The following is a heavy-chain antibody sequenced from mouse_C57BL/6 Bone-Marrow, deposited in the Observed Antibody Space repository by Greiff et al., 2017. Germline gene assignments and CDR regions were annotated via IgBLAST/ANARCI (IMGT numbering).Heavy chain of an antibody. Sequence: QVHVKQPGAELVRPGTSVKLSCKASGYTFTSYWMHWVKQRPGQGLEWIGVIDPSDSYTNYNQKFKGKATLTVDTSSSTAYMQLSSLTSEDSAVYYCARGALDSSGYLDYWGQGTTLTVSS. CDR3: ARGALDSSGYLDY. V-gene: IGHV1-59*01. CDR2: IDPSDSYT. D-gene: IGHD3-2*02. CDR1: GYTFTSYW. J-gene: IGHJ2*01.